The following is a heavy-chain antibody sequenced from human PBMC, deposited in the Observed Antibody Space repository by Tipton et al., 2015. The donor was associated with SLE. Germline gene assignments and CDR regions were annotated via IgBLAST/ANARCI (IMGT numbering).Heavy chain of an antibody. V-gene: IGHV3-74*03. CDR1: GFIFHSYW. D-gene: IGHD3-9*01. CDR3: ARERYDVLTGPASMDV. Sequence: SLRLSCAASGFIFHSYWMHWVRQAPGKGLVWVAHTNSDGSTTTYADSGKGRFTISRDNAKNTLDLQMNSLRADDTAVYYCARERYDVLTGPASMDVWGKGTTVTVSS. J-gene: IGHJ6*03. CDR2: TNSDGSTT.